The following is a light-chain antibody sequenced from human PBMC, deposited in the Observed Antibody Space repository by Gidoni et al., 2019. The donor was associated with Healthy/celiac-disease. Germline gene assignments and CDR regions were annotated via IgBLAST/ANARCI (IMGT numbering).Light chain of an antibody. Sequence: EIVLTQSPATLSVSPGERATLSCRASQSVSSNLAWYQQKPGQAPRLLIYGASTRATGIPARFSGSGSGTEFTLTISSLQSEDFAVYYCQQYNNWHPKTFGQXTKVEIK. CDR3: QQYNNWHPKT. CDR1: QSVSSN. V-gene: IGKV3-15*01. J-gene: IGKJ1*01. CDR2: GAS.